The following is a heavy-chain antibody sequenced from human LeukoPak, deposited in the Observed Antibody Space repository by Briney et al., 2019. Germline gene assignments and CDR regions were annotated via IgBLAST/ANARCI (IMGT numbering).Heavy chain of an antibody. CDR1: GGSISSGGYY. J-gene: IGHJ3*02. V-gene: IGHV4-31*03. Sequence: SETLSLTCTVSGGSISSGGYYWSWIRQHPGKGLEWIGYIYYSGSTYYNPSLKSRVTISVDTSKNQFSLKLSSVTAADTAVYYCARDLSGQHAFDIWGQGTTVTVSS. CDR2: IYYSGST. D-gene: IGHD2-15*01. CDR3: ARDLSGQHAFDI.